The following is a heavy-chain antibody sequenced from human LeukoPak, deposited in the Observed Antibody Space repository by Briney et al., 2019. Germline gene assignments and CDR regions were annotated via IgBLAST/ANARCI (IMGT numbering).Heavy chain of an antibody. Sequence: SETLSLTCTVSGGSISSSSYYWGWIRQPPGKGLEWIGSIYYSGSTYYNPSLKSRVTISVDTSKNQFSLKLSSVTAADTAVYHCARLGVRQLVTYFDYWGQGTLVTVSS. V-gene: IGHV4-39*07. D-gene: IGHD6-13*01. CDR1: GGSISSSSYY. J-gene: IGHJ4*02. CDR2: IYYSGST. CDR3: ARLGVRQLVTYFDY.